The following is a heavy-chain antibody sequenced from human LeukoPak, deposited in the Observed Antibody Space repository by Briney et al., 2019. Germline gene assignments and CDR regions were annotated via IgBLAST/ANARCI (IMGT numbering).Heavy chain of an antibody. CDR1: GFTFSSYG. J-gene: IGHJ4*02. D-gene: IGHD3-9*01. Sequence: PGGSLRLSCAASGFTFSSYGMHWVRQAPGKGLEWVAAIWYDGSNKYYADSVKGRFTISRDNSKNTLYLQMNSLRAEDTAVYYCARRSRDYDILTGHPGYFDYWGQGTLVTVSS. V-gene: IGHV3-33*01. CDR3: ARRSRDYDILTGHPGYFDY. CDR2: IWYDGSNK.